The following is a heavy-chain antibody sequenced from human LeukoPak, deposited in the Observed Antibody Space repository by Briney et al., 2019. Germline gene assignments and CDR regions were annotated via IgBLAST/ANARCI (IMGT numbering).Heavy chain of an antibody. V-gene: IGHV1-69*04. J-gene: IGHJ6*02. CDR1: GGTFSSYA. Sequence: GASVKVSCKASGGTFSSYAISWVRQAPGQGLEWMGRIIPILGIANYAQKFQGRVTITADKSTSTAYMELSSLRSEDTAVYYCAREGHWNYYYYYGMDVWGQGTTVTVSS. D-gene: IGHD1-1*01. CDR2: IIPILGIA. CDR3: AREGHWNYYYYYGMDV.